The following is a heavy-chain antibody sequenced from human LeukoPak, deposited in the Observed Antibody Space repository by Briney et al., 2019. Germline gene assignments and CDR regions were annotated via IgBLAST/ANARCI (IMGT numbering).Heavy chain of an antibody. CDR1: GFTFSSYS. V-gene: IGHV3-21*01. J-gene: IGHJ4*02. D-gene: IGHD3-9*01. Sequence: GGSLRLSCAASGFTFSSYSMNWVRQAPGKGLEWVSSISSSSSYIYYADSAKGRFTISRDNAKNSLYLQMNSLRAEDTAVYYCARDPVLRYFDWLLGYFDYWGQGTLVTVSS. CDR2: ISSSSSYI. CDR3: ARDPVLRYFDWLLGYFDY.